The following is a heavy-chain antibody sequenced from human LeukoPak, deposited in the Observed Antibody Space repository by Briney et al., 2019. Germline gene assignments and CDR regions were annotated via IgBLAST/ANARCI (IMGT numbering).Heavy chain of an antibody. J-gene: IGHJ4*02. D-gene: IGHD3-22*01. CDR3: AKDSHSSGYI. CDR1: GFTFSSYA. V-gene: IGHV3-23*01. CDR2: ISGSGGST. Sequence: GGSLRLSRAASGFTFSSYAMSWVRQAPGKGLEWVSAISGSGGSTYYADSVKGRFTISKDNSKNTLYLQMNSLRAEDTAVYYCAKDSHSSGYIWGQGTLVTVSS.